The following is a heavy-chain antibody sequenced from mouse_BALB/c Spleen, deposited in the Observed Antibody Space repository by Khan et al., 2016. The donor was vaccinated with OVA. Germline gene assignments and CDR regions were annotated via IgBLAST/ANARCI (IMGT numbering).Heavy chain of an antibody. Sequence: EVQLQESGPGLVKPSQSLSLTCTVTGYSITSDYGWNWIRQFPGNKLEWMGFISYNGNTNYNQSLKSRISITRDTSKNQFFLQLNSMTTEDTATYYCARTARIKYWGQGTTLTVSS. V-gene: IGHV3-2*02. CDR2: ISYNGNT. CDR1: GYSITSDYG. D-gene: IGHD1-2*01. J-gene: IGHJ2*01. CDR3: ARTARIKY.